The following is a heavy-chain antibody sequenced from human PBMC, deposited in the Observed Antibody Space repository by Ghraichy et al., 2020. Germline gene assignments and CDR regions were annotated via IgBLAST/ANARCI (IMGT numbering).Heavy chain of an antibody. CDR1: GYSISSGYY. CDR2: IYHSGST. Sequence: SETLSLTCTVSGYSISSGYYWGWIRQPPGKGLEWIGSIYHSGSTYYNPSLKSRVTISVDTSKNQFSLKLSSVTAADTAVYYCARQLWFGELSKPGDAFDIWGQGTMVTVSS. V-gene: IGHV4-38-2*02. CDR3: ARQLWFGELSKPGDAFDI. J-gene: IGHJ3*02. D-gene: IGHD3-10*01.